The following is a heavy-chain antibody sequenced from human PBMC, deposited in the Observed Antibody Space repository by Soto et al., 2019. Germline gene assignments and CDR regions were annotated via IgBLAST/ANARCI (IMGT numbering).Heavy chain of an antibody. D-gene: IGHD3-22*01. V-gene: IGHV3-21*01. J-gene: IGHJ4*02. Sequence: PGGSLRLSCAASGFTFSSYSMNWVRQAPGKGLEWVSSISSSSSYIYYADSVKGRFTISRDNAKNSLYLQMNSLRAEDTAVYYCARDHDSSGYFWGLFDYWGQRT. CDR3: ARDHDSSGYFWGLFDY. CDR2: ISSSSSYI. CDR1: GFTFSSYS.